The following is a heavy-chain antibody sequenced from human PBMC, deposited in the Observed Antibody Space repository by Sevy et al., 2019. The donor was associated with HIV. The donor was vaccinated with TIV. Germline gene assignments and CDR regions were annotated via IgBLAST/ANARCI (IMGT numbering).Heavy chain of an antibody. CDR3: ARVGGGGYYDPWSGYLEFDP. CDR1: GFSFSSDA. V-gene: IGHV3-23*01. D-gene: IGHD3-3*01. Sequence: GGSLRLSCVGSGFSFSSDAMSWVRQAPGKGLQWVATVSASGGSTYYADSVRGRFSITSDNSKNTLYVKMNSLRAEDTAVYYCARVGGGGYYDPWSGYLEFDPWGQGTLVTVSS. J-gene: IGHJ5*02. CDR2: VSASGGST.